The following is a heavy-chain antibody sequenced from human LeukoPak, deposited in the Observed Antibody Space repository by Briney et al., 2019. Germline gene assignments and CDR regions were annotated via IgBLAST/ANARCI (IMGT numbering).Heavy chain of an antibody. CDR2: IYYSGST. CDR3: ASVPYDSSGYAPFDY. Sequence: SETLSLSCTVSGGSISTYYWSWIRQPPGKGLEWIGYIYYSGSTNYNPSLKSRVSISVDRSKSQFSLRLSSVTAADTAVYFCASVPYDSSGYAPFDYWGQGTLVTVSS. D-gene: IGHD3-22*01. V-gene: IGHV4-59*01. CDR1: GGSISTYY. J-gene: IGHJ4*02.